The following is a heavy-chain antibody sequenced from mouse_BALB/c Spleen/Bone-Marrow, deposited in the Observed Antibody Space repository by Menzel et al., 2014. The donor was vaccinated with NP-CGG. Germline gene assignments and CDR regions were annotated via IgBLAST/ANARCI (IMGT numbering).Heavy chain of an antibody. CDR1: GFNIKDTY. D-gene: IGHD2-2*01. Sequence: VQLQQSGAELVKPGASVKLSCTASGFNIKDTYMHWVKQRPEQGLEWIGRIDPANGNTKYDPKFQGKATITADTSSNTAYQQLSSLTSEDTAAYYCASYVYGYYFDYWGQGTTLTVSS. CDR3: ASYVYGYYFDY. J-gene: IGHJ2*01. CDR2: IDPANGNT. V-gene: IGHV14-3*02.